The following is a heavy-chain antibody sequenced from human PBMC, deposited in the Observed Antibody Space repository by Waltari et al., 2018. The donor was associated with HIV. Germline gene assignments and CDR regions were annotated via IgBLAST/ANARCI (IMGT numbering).Heavy chain of an antibody. J-gene: IGHJ5*02. CDR2: IYYSGST. CDR3: ARGGNTIFGVPPGWFDP. D-gene: IGHD3-3*01. Sequence: QVQLQESGPGLVKPSETLSLTCTVSGGSISSYYWSWIRQPPGKGLEWIGYIYYSGSTNYNPSLKSRVTISVDTSKNQFSLKLSSVTAADTAVYYCARGGNTIFGVPPGWFDPWGQGTLVTVSS. CDR1: GGSISSYY. V-gene: IGHV4-59*01.